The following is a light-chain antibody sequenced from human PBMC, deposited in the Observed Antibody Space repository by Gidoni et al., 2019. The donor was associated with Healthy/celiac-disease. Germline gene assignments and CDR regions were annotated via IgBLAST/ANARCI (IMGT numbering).Light chain of an antibody. Sequence: SYALTHPPSVSVSPGQTASITCSGDKLGDKYACWYQQKPGQSPVLVIYQDSKRPSGIPERFSGSNAGNTATLTISGTQAMDEADYYCQAWDSSTAAFGGGTKLTVL. CDR3: QAWDSSTAA. CDR1: KLGDKY. CDR2: QDS. J-gene: IGLJ2*01. V-gene: IGLV3-1*01.